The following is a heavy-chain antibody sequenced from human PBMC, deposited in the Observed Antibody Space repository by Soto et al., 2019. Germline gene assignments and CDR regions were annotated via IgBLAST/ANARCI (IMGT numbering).Heavy chain of an antibody. CDR3: ARVPSPFDYYYAMDV. D-gene: IGHD3-16*01. Sequence: PSETLSLTCTVSGDSISSGNKYWSWIRQPPGKGLEWIGYIFSSGNTYYNPSLKSRLTMSLDASQNQFSLKLNSLTDADTAVYFCARVPSPFDYYYAMDVWGQGTTVTV. CDR2: IFSSGNT. J-gene: IGHJ6*02. V-gene: IGHV4-30-4*01. CDR1: GDSISSGNKY.